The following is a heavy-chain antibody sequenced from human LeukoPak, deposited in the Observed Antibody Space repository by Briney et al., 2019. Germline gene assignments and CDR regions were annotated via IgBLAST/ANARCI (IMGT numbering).Heavy chain of an antibody. Sequence: QPGRSLRLSCAASGFTFDDYAMHWVRQAPGKGLEWVSVIYSGGSTYYADSVKGRFTISRDNSKNTLYLQMNSLRAEDTAVYYCASYDSSGYYFDYWGQGTLVTVS. D-gene: IGHD3-22*01. CDR1: GFTFDDYA. V-gene: IGHV3-66*01. CDR3: ASYDSSGYYFDY. CDR2: IYSGGST. J-gene: IGHJ4*02.